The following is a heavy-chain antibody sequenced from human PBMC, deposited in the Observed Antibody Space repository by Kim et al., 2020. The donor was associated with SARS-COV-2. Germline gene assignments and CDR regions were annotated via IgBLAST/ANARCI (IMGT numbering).Heavy chain of an antibody. V-gene: IGHV3-64*02. Sequence: FYADSVKGRFTISRDNSKNTLYLQMGNLRLEDTAVYYCARVYPQSGTYDYWGQGVLVTVSS. D-gene: IGHD1-26*01. CDR3: ARVYPQSGTYDY. J-gene: IGHJ4*02.